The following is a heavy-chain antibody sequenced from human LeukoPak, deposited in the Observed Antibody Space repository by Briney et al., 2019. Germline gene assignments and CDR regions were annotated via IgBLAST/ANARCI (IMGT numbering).Heavy chain of an antibody. Sequence: SETLSLTCTVSGGSISSYYWSWIRRPPGKGLEWIGYIYYSGSTNYNPSLKSRVTISVDTSKNQFSLKLSSVTAADTAVYYCAREDTAMVGFDYWGQGTLVTVSS. CDR1: GGSISSYY. CDR3: AREDTAMVGFDY. J-gene: IGHJ4*02. D-gene: IGHD5-18*01. CDR2: IYYSGST. V-gene: IGHV4-59*01.